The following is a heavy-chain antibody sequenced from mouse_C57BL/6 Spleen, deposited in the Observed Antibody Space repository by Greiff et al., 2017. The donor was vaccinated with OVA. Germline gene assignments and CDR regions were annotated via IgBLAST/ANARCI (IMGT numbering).Heavy chain of an antibody. V-gene: IGHV1-72*01. CDR2: IDPNSGGT. Sequence: VKQSCKASGYTFTSYWMHWVKQRPGRGLEWIGRIDPNSGGTKYNEKFKSKATLTVDKPSSTAYMQLSSLTSEDSAVYYCARSHYSNSYAMDYWGQGTSVTVSS. D-gene: IGHD2-5*01. CDR3: ARSHYSNSYAMDY. J-gene: IGHJ4*01. CDR1: GYTFTSYW.